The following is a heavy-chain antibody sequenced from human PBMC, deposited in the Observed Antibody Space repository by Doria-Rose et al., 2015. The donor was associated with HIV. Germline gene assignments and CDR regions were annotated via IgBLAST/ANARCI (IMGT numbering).Heavy chain of an antibody. CDR2: IFSDDER. D-gene: IGHD6-13*01. Sequence: QITLKESGPVLVKPTETLTLACTVSGVSLSSPGMGVSWIRQPPGKALEWLANIFSDDERSYITSLKSRLTISWGTSKSQAFLTMTDMDPVDTATYYCARIKSSRWYHKYYFDFWGQGTLVIVSA. J-gene: IGHJ4*02. CDR3: ARIKSSRWYHKYYFDF. V-gene: IGHV2-26*01. CDR1: GVSLSSPGMG.